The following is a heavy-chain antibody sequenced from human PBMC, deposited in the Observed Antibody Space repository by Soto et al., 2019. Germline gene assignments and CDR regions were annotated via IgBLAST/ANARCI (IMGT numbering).Heavy chain of an antibody. Sequence: SLTCAVYVVSFSGYYWSCIRQPPGKGLEWIGEINHSGSTNYNPSLKSRVTISVDTSKNQFSLKLSSVTAADTAVYYCATVSWHRNPYGMDVWGQGTTVTVSS. CDR3: ATVSWHRNPYGMDV. V-gene: IGHV4-34*01. CDR1: VVSFSGYY. CDR2: INHSGST. D-gene: IGHD5-12*01. J-gene: IGHJ6*02.